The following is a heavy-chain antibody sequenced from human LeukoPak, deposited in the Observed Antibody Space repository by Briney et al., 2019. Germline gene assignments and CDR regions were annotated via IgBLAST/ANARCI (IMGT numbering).Heavy chain of an antibody. CDR2: INWNGGST. CDR3: ARARWIQLWLSGFDY. Sequence: GGSLRLSCAASGFTFDDYGMSWVRQASGKGLEWVSGINWNGGSTGYADSVKGRFTISRDNAKNSLYLQMNSLRAEDTALYYCARARWIQLWLSGFDYWGQGTLVTVSS. CDR1: GFTFDDYG. D-gene: IGHD5-18*01. V-gene: IGHV3-20*04. J-gene: IGHJ4*02.